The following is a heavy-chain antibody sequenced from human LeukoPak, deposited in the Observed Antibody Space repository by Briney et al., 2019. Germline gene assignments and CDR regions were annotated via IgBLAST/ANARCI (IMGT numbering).Heavy chain of an antibody. CDR1: GGSISSGSYY. CDR2: IYYSGAS. CDR3: AGHWTLTSCI. J-gene: IGHJ4*02. Sequence: SETLSLTCTVSGGSISSGSYYWGWVRQPPGKGLEWIANIYYSGASYFNPSLKSRVSISVDTSKNQFSLTLKSVTAADTATYYCAGHWTLTSCIWGQGSLVTVS. V-gene: IGHV4-39*01. D-gene: IGHD2-8*01.